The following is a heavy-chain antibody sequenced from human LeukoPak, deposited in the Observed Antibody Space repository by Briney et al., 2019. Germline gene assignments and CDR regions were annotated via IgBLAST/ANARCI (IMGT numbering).Heavy chain of an antibody. CDR1: GGSISNHY. CDR2: IHYSGST. CDR3: ARRGVEMAAIRPDNWFDP. D-gene: IGHD5-24*01. Sequence: PSETLSLTCTVSGGSISNHYWGWIWQPPGKGLEWIAYIHYSGSTKYNPSLKSRVTVSADTSNNQISLKVSSVTAADTAVYYCARRGVEMAAIRPDNWFDPWGPGTLVTVSS. J-gene: IGHJ5*02. V-gene: IGHV4-59*08.